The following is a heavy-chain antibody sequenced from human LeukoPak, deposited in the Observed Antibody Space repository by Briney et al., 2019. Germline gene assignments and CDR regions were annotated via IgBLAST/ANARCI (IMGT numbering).Heavy chain of an antibody. D-gene: IGHD3-10*01. V-gene: IGHV3-48*03. J-gene: IGHJ6*02. Sequence: GGSLRLSCAASGFTFSSYEMNWVRQAPGKGLEWVSYISSSGSTIYYADSVKGRFTISRDNAKNSLYLQMNSLRAEDTAVYYCASEGSIGGYYYGMDVWGQGTTVTVSS. CDR2: ISSSGSTI. CDR3: ASEGSIGGYYYGMDV. CDR1: GFTFSSYE.